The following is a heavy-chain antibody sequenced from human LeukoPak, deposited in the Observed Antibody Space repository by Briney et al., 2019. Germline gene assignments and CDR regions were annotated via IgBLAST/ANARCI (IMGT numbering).Heavy chain of an antibody. J-gene: IGHJ6*02. CDR2: IIPILGIA. CDR1: GGTFSSYA. Sequence: SVKVSFKASGGTFSSYAISWVRQAPGQGLEWMGRIIPILGIANYAQKFQGRVTITADKSTSTAYMELSSLRSEDTAVYYCARDSNGYSSGWSDYYYGMDVWGQGTTVTVSS. V-gene: IGHV1-69*04. D-gene: IGHD6-19*01. CDR3: ARDSNGYSSGWSDYYYGMDV.